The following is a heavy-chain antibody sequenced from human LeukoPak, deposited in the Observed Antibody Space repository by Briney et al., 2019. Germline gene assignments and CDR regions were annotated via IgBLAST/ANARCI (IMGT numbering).Heavy chain of an antibody. J-gene: IGHJ4*02. CDR1: GSSVSSDEYY. V-gene: IGHV4-31*03. D-gene: IGHD3-3*01. CDR2: VYYSGSS. CDR3: ARVKVLRFLEWFLDF. Sequence: PSETLSLTCTVSGSSVSSDEYYWRWVRQHPGKGLEWIGYVYYSGSSYYIPSLESRVTMSVEVSKNQFSLELRSVTAADTAVYYCARVKVLRFLEWFLDFWGRGALVTVSS.